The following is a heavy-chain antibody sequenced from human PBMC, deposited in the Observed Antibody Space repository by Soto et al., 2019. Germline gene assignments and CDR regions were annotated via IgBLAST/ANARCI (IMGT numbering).Heavy chain of an antibody. J-gene: IGHJ5*02. D-gene: IGHD2-15*01. Sequence: GGSLRLSCAGSGFTFGDSYMSWIRQAPGKGLEWLSYISPGSRYPAYADSVKGRFTISRDNAKRSLYLQMMSLTAEDTAIYYCVRGGGGGRFDPWGQGTMVTVSS. CDR1: GFTFGDSY. CDR2: ISPGSRYP. V-gene: IGHV3-11*06. CDR3: VRGGGGGRFDP.